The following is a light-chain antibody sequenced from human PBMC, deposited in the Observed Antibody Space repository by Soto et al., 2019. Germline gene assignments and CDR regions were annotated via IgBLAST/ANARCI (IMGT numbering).Light chain of an antibody. V-gene: IGKV3-20*01. CDR3: QQYGSSPVT. Sequence: ELTQSPGALSLSQGERATLSCRASQSVSSSYLAWYQQKPGQAPRLLIYGASSRATGIPDRFSGSGSGTDFTLTISKLEPEDFAVYYCQQYGSSPVTFGQGTKVDI. J-gene: IGKJ1*01. CDR1: QSVSSSY. CDR2: GAS.